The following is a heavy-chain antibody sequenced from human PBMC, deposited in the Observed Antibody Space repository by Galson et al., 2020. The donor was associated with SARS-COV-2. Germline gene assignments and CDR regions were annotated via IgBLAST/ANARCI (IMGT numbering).Heavy chain of an antibody. D-gene: IGHD3-10*02. CDR3: ARDASWAMFAMDV. Sequence: GGSLRLSCAVSGFTFSSYSMNWVRQAPGKGLEWVSAISSSSDYIYDADSVKGRFTISRDNGKNSLYLQMNSLRAEDTAVYYCARDASWAMFAMDVWGQGTTVTGSS. V-gene: IGHV3-21*06. J-gene: IGHJ6*02. CDR1: GFTFSSYS. CDR2: ISSSSDYI.